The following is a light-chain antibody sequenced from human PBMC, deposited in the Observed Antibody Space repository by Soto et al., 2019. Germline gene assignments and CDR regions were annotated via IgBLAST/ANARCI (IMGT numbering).Light chain of an antibody. V-gene: IGLV1-51*02. CDR3: GTWDSSLNIFV. J-gene: IGLJ1*01. CDR1: NSHIGNYY. CDR2: END. Sequence: QSVLGPAPSRAGAPGQEVTMSCSGGNSHIGNYYVSWHQQLPGTAPKLVIYENDKRPSGIPDRFSGSKSGTSATLGITGLQTGDEADYYCGTWDSSLNIFVFGTGTKVTVL.